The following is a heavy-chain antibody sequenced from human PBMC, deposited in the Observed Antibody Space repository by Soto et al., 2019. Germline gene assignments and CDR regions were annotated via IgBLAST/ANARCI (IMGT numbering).Heavy chain of an antibody. Sequence: SVKVSCKASGGTFSSYAISWVRQAPGQGLEWMGGIIPIFGTANYAQKFQGRVTITADESTSTAYMELSSLRSEDTAVYYCAESPPYGDYEYYYYGMDGWGQGNTVTVSS. J-gene: IGHJ6*02. D-gene: IGHD4-17*01. CDR3: AESPPYGDYEYYYYGMDG. V-gene: IGHV1-69*13. CDR2: IIPIFGTA. CDR1: GGTFSSYA.